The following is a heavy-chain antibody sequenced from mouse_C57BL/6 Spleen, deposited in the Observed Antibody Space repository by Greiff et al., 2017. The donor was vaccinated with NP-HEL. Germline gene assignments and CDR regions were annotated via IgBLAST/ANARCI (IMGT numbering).Heavy chain of an antibody. CDR2: IDPSDSET. V-gene: IGHV1-52*01. CDR3: ARARGYYFCDY. CDR1: GYTFTSYW. Sequence: QVQLQQPGAELVRPGSSVKQSCKASGYTFTSYWMHWVKQRPIQGLEWIGNIDPSDSETHYNQKFKDKATLTVDKSSSTAYMQLSSLTSEDSAVYYCARARGYYFCDYWGQGTTLTVSS. J-gene: IGHJ2*01. D-gene: IGHD2-3*01.